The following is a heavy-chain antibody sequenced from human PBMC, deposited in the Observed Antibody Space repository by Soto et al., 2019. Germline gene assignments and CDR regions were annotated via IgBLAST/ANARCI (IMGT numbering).Heavy chain of an antibody. CDR1: GFTFGSYG. Sequence: GSLRLSCGTSGFTFGSYGLHWVRQAPGKGLEWVALISYDGSEKYYADSVKGRFTISRENSRNSVYLQMNSLRREDTAVYYCARISGSYHMDYWGPGTLVTVSS. CDR2: ISYDGSEK. CDR3: ARISGSYHMDY. V-gene: IGHV3-30*04. D-gene: IGHD1-26*01. J-gene: IGHJ4*02.